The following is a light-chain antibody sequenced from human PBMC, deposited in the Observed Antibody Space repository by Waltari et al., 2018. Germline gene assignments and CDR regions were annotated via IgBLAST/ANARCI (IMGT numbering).Light chain of an antibody. J-gene: IGKJ1*01. CDR2: DGS. Sequence: EIVLTQSPGTLSLSPGERATLPCRASQRVSRYLAWYQQKPGQAPRLLTYDGSSRATGIPDRFSGSGSGTDFSLTISRLEPEDFAVYYCQKYGSLPATFGQGTKVEIK. V-gene: IGKV3-20*01. CDR3: QKYGSLPAT. CDR1: QRVSRY.